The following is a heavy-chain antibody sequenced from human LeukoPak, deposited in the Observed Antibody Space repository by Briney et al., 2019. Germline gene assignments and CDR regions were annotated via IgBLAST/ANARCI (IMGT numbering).Heavy chain of an antibody. CDR3: VIGYSEYWSD. V-gene: IGHV4-34*01. D-gene: IGHD3-3*01. Sequence: PSETLSLTCAAYGGSFSDFYWNWIRQPPGKGLEWIGQISHSGGINYNPSLQSRVTLSVDTSNNHFSLRLTPVTAADTAVYYCVIGYSEYWSDWGQGSLVTVSS. CDR1: GGSFSDFY. J-gene: IGHJ4*02. CDR2: ISHSGGI.